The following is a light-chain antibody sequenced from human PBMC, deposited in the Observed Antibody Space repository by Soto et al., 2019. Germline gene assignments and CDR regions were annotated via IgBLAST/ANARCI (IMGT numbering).Light chain of an antibody. CDR1: QSVSDFY. CDR3: QQYGNSPVT. CDR2: GAS. V-gene: IGKV3-20*01. Sequence: EIVLTQSPGTLSLSPGETGTLSCRASQSVSDFYLAWYQQKPGQAPRLLIYGASSRATGIPDRFSGSGSGTEFTLTISRLEPEDFAVYYCQQYGNSPVTFGQGPKVEIK. J-gene: IGKJ1*01.